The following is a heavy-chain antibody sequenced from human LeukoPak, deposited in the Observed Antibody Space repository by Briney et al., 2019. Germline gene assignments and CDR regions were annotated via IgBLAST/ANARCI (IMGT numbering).Heavy chain of an antibody. V-gene: IGHV1-24*01. J-gene: IGHJ3*02. Sequence: GASVKVSCKVSGATLTVLSMQWVRQAPGKGLEWMGGLDPEDNETFYAQKFQGRVTMTEDTSTDTAYLELSSLRSEDTAVYYCVSPYNYDIMTAYYLGAFDIWGQGTMVTVSS. CDR3: VSPYNYDIMTAYYLGAFDI. CDR1: GATLTVLS. CDR2: LDPEDNET. D-gene: IGHD3-9*01.